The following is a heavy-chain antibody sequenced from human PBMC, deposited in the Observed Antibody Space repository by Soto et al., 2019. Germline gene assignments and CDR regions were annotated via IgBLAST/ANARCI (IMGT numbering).Heavy chain of an antibody. J-gene: IGHJ4*02. CDR2: IIPILGIA. CDR1: GGTFSSYT. V-gene: IGHV1-69*02. Sequence: SVKVSCKASGGTFSSYTISWVRQAPGQGLEWMGRIIPILGIANYAQKFQGRVTITADKSTSTAYMELSSLRSEDTAVYYCARGSRAYYDILTGYYNGVDYWGQGILVTVSS. CDR3: ARGSRAYYDILTGYYNGVDY. D-gene: IGHD3-9*01.